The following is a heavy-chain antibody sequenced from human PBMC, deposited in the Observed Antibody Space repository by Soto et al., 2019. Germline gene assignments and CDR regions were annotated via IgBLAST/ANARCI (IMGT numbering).Heavy chain of an antibody. D-gene: IGHD3-10*01. Sequence: SETLSLTCTVSGGSISSGGYYWSWIRQHPGKGLEWIGYIYYSGSTYYNPSLKSRVTISVDTSKNQFSLELSSVTAADTAVYYCARSPMVRGVKFDPWGQGTLVTVSS. CDR3: ARSPMVRGVKFDP. J-gene: IGHJ5*02. CDR2: IYYSGST. V-gene: IGHV4-31*03. CDR1: GGSISSGGYY.